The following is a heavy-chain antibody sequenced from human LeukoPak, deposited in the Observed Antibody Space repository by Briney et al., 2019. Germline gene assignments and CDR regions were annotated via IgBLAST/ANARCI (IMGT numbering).Heavy chain of an antibody. CDR1: GFTFSSYA. D-gene: IGHD1-26*01. CDR2: ISGSGGST. J-gene: IGHJ6*02. Sequence: GGSLRLSCAASGFTFSSYAMSWVRQAPGKGLEWVSAISGSGGSTYYADSVKGRFTISRDKSKNTLYLQMNSLRAEDTAVYYCAKSEGGSYYGYYYYGMDVWGQGTTVTVSS. V-gene: IGHV3-23*01. CDR3: AKSEGGSYYGYYYYGMDV.